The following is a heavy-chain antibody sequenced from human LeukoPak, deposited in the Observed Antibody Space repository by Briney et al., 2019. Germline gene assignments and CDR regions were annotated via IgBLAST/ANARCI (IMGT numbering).Heavy chain of an antibody. CDR1: GVSVSSGSYY. Sequence: SETLSLTCTVSGVSVSSGSYYWSWIRQPPGKGLEWIGYIYYSGSTNYNPSLKSRVTISVDTSKNQFSLKLSSVTAADTAVYYCARYAGSSWYNPYWGQGTLVTVSS. D-gene: IGHD6-13*01. CDR3: ARYAGSSWYNPY. CDR2: IYYSGST. V-gene: IGHV4-61*01. J-gene: IGHJ4*02.